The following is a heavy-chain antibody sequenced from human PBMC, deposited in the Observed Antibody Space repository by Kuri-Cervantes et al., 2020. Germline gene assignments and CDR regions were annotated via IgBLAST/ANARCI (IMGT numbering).Heavy chain of an antibody. J-gene: IGHJ3*02. Sequence: ASVKVSCKASGYTFTSYGISWVRQAPGQGLEWMGWISAYNGDTNYAQKLQGRVTMTTDTSTSTAYMDLSSLRSEDTAVYYCARVGYFNTTVYKRGAFDMWGQGTMVTVSS. CDR3: ARVGYFNTTVYKRGAFDM. CDR2: ISAYNGDT. V-gene: IGHV1-18*01. CDR1: GYTFTSYG. D-gene: IGHD1-1*01.